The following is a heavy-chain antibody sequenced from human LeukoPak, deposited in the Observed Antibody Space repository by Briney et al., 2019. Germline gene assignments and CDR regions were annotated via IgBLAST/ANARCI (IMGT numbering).Heavy chain of an antibody. CDR2: IKSKTDGGTT. Sequence: PGGSLRLSCAASGFPYSNARMSWVRQAPGKGLEWVGHIKSKTDGGTTDYAAPVKGRFTISRDDSKNTLYLQMNSLKTEDTAVYYCTTDPLTTLPNYDYCGQGTLVTVSS. CDR3: TTDPLTTLPNYDY. V-gene: IGHV3-15*01. J-gene: IGHJ4*02. D-gene: IGHD4-17*01. CDR1: GFPYSNAR.